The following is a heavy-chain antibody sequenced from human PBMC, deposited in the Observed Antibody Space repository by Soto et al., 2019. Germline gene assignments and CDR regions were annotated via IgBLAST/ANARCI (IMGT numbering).Heavy chain of an antibody. CDR1: GFSFGTFV. J-gene: IGHJ4*02. CDR3: AKNGQWLATPPEA. D-gene: IGHD6-19*01. V-gene: IGHV3-23*01. CDR2: ITDSGYTA. Sequence: GGSLRLSCAASGFSFGTFVMTWFRQAPGGGLEWVASITDSGYTASYAETVEGRFTVSRDNSKNKLHLQMNDLRAEDTATYYCAKNGQWLATPPEAWGQGTLVTVSS.